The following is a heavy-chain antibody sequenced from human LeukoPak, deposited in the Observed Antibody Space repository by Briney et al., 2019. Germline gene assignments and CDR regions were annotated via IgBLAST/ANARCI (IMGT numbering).Heavy chain of an antibody. V-gene: IGHV4-34*01. J-gene: IGHJ4*02. CDR2: INHFGST. D-gene: IGHD1-26*01. CDR1: GGTFSVYY. Sequence: SETLSLTCAVYGGTFSVYYWSWIRQPPGKGLEWIGEINHFGSTNYNPSLKSRVTISIDTSKNQFSLKLSSVTAADTAVYYCARIRSRKWGFDYWGQGTLVTASS. CDR3: ARIRSRKWGFDY.